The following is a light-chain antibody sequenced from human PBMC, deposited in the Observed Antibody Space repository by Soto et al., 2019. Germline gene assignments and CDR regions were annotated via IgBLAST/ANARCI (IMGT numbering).Light chain of an antibody. CDR3: MQGITFT. CDR2: KAS. V-gene: IGKV2-30*02. Sequence: IVLTQSPLSLPVTLGQPASISCRSSQSLVHSDGNTYLNWFQQRPGQSPRRLIYKASNRDSGVPDRFSGSGSGTDFTLSISSVEADDVGVYYCMQGITFTFGQGTRVEIK. J-gene: IGKJ1*01. CDR1: QSLVHSDGNTY.